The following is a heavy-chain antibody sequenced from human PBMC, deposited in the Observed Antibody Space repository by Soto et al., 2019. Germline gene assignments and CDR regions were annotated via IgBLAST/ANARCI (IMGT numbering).Heavy chain of an antibody. V-gene: IGHV4-30-4*01. D-gene: IGHD3-16*01. J-gene: IGHJ4*02. CDR3: ARDHYDYDGESD. Sequence: SETLSLTCTVSGGSISSPDYYWNWIRQPPAKGLEWIGHNYDCGRTYYNPSLKRRLTISIDTTKNQFSLRLKYVTAADTAVDFCARDHYDYDGESDWGQGALVTVSS. CDR1: GGSISSPDYY. CDR2: NYDCGRT.